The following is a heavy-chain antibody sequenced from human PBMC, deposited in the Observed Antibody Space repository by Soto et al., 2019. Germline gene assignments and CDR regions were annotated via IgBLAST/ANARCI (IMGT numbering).Heavy chain of an antibody. CDR1: GFTFSSNY. J-gene: IGHJ6*02. D-gene: IGHD4-17*01. Sequence: GSLRLSCAASGFTFSSNYMSWVRQAPGKGLEWVSVIYSAGSTYYADSLKGRFTISRDNSKNTLYLQMNSLRAEDTAVYYCAVDYGDYYGMDVWGQGTTVTVS. CDR3: AVDYGDYYGMDV. CDR2: IYSAGST. V-gene: IGHV3-53*01.